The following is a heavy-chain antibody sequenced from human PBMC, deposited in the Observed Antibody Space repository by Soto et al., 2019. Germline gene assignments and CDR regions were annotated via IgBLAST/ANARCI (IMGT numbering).Heavy chain of an antibody. CDR2: ISYDGSNK. V-gene: IGHV3-30*18. CDR3: AKERCMLYCYYYYYYGMDV. J-gene: IGHJ6*02. Sequence: QVQLVESGGGVVQPGRSLRLSCAASGFTFSSYGMYWVRQAPGKGLEWVAVISYDGSNKYYADSVKGRFTISRDNSKNTLYLQMNSLRAEDTAVYYCAKERCMLYCYYYYYYGMDVWGQGTTVTVSS. D-gene: IGHD2-8*01. CDR1: GFTFSSYG.